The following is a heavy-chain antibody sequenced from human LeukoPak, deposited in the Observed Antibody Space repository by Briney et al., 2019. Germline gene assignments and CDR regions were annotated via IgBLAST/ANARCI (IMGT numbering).Heavy chain of an antibody. J-gene: IGHJ4*02. CDR1: GFTFSSSA. V-gene: IGHV3-23*01. D-gene: IGHD2-2*01. CDR2: PTDSGSST. Sequence: AGGSLRLSCAASGFTFSSSAMTWVRQAPGRGLEWVSIPTDSGSSTFYADSVKGRFTISRDTSTNTLYVQMNSLGADDTAVYYCATVGGSCSTSNCYVYFEHWGQGTLVTVSS. CDR3: ATVGGSCSTSNCYVYFEH.